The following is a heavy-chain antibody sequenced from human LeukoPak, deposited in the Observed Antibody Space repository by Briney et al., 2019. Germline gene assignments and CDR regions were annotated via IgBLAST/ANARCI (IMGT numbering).Heavy chain of an antibody. Sequence: GGSLRLSCAASGFTFSSFAMSWVRQAPGKGLEWVAILSSNGNSAYYADSGKGRFTISRDNSKDTLYLQMDSLRVEDTALYYCPTSILRDHDDYVWGTYRSDAFDIWGQGTMVIVSS. CDR1: GFTFSSFA. CDR3: PTSILRDHDDYVWGTYRSDAFDI. J-gene: IGHJ3*02. D-gene: IGHD3-16*02. V-gene: IGHV3-23*01. CDR2: LSSNGNSA.